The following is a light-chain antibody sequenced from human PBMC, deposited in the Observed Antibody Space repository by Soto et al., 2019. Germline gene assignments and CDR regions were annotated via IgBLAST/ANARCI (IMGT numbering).Light chain of an antibody. CDR2: GAS. V-gene: IGKV3-15*01. Sequence: EIVMTQSPATLSVSPGERATLSCRASQSVSSNLAWYQQKPGQAPRLLIYGASTRATGTPARFSGSGSGTEFPLTISRLQSEDYAVDYCQQYNNWPPELTFGQGPRLEIK. CDR3: QQYNNWPPELT. CDR1: QSVSSN. J-gene: IGKJ5*01.